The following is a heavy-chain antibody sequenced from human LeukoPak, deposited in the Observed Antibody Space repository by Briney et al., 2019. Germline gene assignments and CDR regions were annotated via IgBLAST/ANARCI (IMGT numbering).Heavy chain of an antibody. D-gene: IGHD2-2*02. Sequence: ASVKVSCKASGYTFTGYYMHWVRQAPGQGLEWMGWINPNSGGINYAQKFQGRVTMTRDTSISTAHMELSRLRSDDTAVYYCARGDIVVVPAAIIRDWGQGTLVTVSS. CDR2: INPNSGGI. J-gene: IGHJ4*02. CDR3: ARGDIVVVPAAIIRD. CDR1: GYTFTGYY. V-gene: IGHV1-2*02.